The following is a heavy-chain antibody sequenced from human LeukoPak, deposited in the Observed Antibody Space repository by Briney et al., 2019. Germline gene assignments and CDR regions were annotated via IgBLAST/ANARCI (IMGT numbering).Heavy chain of an antibody. J-gene: IGHJ4*02. CDR2: INAGNGNT. V-gene: IGHV1-3*01. CDR1: GYTFTSYA. D-gene: IGHD6-19*01. Sequence: AASVKASCKASGYTFTSYAMHWVRQAPGQRLEWMGWINAGNGNTKYSQKFQGRVTITRDTSASTAYMELSSLRSEDTAVYYCARGLGVAGSLDYWGQGTLVTVSS. CDR3: ARGLGVAGSLDY.